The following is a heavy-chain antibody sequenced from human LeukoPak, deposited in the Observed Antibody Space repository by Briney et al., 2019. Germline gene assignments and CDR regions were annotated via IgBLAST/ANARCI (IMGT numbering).Heavy chain of an antibody. CDR3: TCPSAAGPN. J-gene: IGHJ4*02. V-gene: IGHV3-7*03. CDR2: IKQDGSQK. Sequence: GGSLGLSCAASGFTFSSYWMSWVRQAPGKGLEWVANIKQDGSQKYYVDSVKGRFTISRDNAKNSLYLQVNSLRAEDTAMYYCTCPSAAGPNWGQGTLVTVSS. CDR1: GFTFSSYW. D-gene: IGHD6-13*01.